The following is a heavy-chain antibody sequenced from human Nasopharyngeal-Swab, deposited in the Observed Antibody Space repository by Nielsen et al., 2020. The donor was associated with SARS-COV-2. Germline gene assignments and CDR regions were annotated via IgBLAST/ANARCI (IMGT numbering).Heavy chain of an antibody. V-gene: IGHV3-53*01. CDR1: GLTFSSNY. CDR2: IYSGGST. Sequence: GGSLRLPCAASGLTFSSNYMSWVRQAPGKGLEWVSVIYSGGSTYYADSVKSRFTISSDNSKNTPYLQMNSLRAEETAVYCCARMGGYSCGWWAYYYYGMDVWGQGTTVTVSS. J-gene: IGHJ6*02. D-gene: IGHD5-18*01. CDR3: ARMGGYSCGWWAYYYYGMDV.